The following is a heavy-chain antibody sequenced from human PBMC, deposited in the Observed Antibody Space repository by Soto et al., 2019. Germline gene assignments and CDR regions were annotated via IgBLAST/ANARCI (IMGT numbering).Heavy chain of an antibody. CDR2: IRSKAYGGTT. J-gene: IGHJ4*02. Sequence: SLRLSCTASGFTFGDYAMSWVRQAPGKGLEWVVFIRSKAYGGTTEYAASVKGRFTISRDDSKSIAYLQMNSLKTEDTAVYYCTRADHISGYLDXWGQGTLVTVSX. V-gene: IGHV3-49*04. CDR3: TRADHISGYLDX. D-gene: IGHD3-22*01. CDR1: GFTFGDYA.